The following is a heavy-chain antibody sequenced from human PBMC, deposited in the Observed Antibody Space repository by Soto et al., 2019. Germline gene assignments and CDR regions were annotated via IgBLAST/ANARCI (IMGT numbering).Heavy chain of an antibody. CDR3: ARDQSSSWLSGDY. Sequence: EVQLVESGGGLVQHGGSLRLSCAASGFTFSSYSMNWVRQAPGKGLEWFSYISSSSSTIYYADSVKGRFTISRDNAKNSLYLQMNSLRAEDTAVYYFARDQSSSWLSGDYWGQGTLVTVSS. V-gene: IGHV3-48*01. CDR1: GFTFSSYS. D-gene: IGHD6-13*01. CDR2: ISSSSSTI. J-gene: IGHJ4*02.